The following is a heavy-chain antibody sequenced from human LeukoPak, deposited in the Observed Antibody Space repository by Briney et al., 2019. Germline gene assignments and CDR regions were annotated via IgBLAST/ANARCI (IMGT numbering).Heavy chain of an antibody. CDR2: ISYDGSNK. V-gene: IGHV3-30*04. J-gene: IGHJ4*02. Sequence: GRSLRLSCAASGFTFSSYAMHWVRQAPGKGLEWVAVISYDGSNKYYADSVKGRFTISRDNSKNTLYLQMNSLRAEDTAVYYCAKVSDSSGYFDDLDYWGQGTLVTVSS. D-gene: IGHD3-22*01. CDR3: AKVSDSSGYFDDLDY. CDR1: GFTFSSYA.